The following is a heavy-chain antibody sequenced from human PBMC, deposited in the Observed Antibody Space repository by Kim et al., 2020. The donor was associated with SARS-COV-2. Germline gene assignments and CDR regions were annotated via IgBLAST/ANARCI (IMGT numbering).Heavy chain of an antibody. CDR2: IYWDDDK. CDR1: GFSLSTSGVG. CDR3: AHRPPPSSGHYYGMDV. D-gene: IGHD3-22*01. J-gene: IGHJ6*02. Sequence: SGPTLVKPPQTLTLTCTFSGFSLSTSGVGVGWIRQPPGKALEWLALIYWDDDKRYSPSLKSRLTITKDTSKNQVVLTMTNMDPVDTATYYCAHRPPPSSGHYYGMDVWGQGTTVTVSS. V-gene: IGHV2-5*02.